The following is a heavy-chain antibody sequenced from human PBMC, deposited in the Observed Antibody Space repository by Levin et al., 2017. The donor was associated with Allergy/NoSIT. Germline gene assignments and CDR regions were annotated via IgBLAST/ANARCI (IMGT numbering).Heavy chain of an antibody. D-gene: IGHD5-24*01. Sequence: GASVKVSCTASGYHFNSYGMHWVRQAPGQRLEWVGWINTNTGNPTYAQGHTGRLVFSLDSSDNTAHLQISGLQTEDTAVYYCARDRHYNPRYGIDIWGQGTMVTVSS. CDR1: GYHFNSYG. V-gene: IGHV7-4-1*02. CDR2: INTNTGNP. CDR3: ARDRHYNPRYGIDI. J-gene: IGHJ3*02.